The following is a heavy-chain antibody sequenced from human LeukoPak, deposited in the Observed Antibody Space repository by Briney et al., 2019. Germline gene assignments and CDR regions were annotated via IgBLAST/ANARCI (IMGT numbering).Heavy chain of an antibody. CDR1: GFTFNIYP. Sequence: GAPLRLSCVASGFTFNIYPMSWVRQAPGKGLEWVSAISGGGETTLYADSVEGRFTISRDNSRNTLFLQMSSLRAEDTAVYFCAGKSPTTTRQHAFDIWGRGTMVTVSS. J-gene: IGHJ3*02. CDR2: ISGGGETT. CDR3: AGKSPTTTRQHAFDI. D-gene: IGHD1/OR15-1a*01. V-gene: IGHV3-23*01.